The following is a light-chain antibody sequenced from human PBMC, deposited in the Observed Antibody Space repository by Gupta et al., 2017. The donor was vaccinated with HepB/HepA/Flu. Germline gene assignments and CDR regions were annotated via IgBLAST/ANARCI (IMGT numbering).Light chain of an antibody. Sequence: IHMTQSQSSLSASIGDRLTITCRASQGIRDDLGWFQQKPGKAPKLLIYAATGLESGVPSRFSGSGSGTDFTLTISSLQPEDFATYYCQQYYSFPWTFGQGTKVDIK. CDR1: QGIRDD. V-gene: IGKV1-6*01. J-gene: IGKJ1*01. CDR2: AAT. CDR3: QQYYSFPWT.